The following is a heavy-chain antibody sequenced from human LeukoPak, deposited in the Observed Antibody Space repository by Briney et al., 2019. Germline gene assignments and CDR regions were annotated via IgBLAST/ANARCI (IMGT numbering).Heavy chain of an antibody. CDR2: IKADGSGT. Sequence: GGSLRLSCAASGFNIGPYAMYWVRQGPGRGLEWVSVIKADGSGTFYSDSVRGRFTTSRDNSKNSLYLQMSSLTSDDTALYYCAAWAFYHNLDVWGQGTTVAVSS. CDR3: AAWAFYHNLDV. J-gene: IGHJ6*02. V-gene: IGHV3-43*02. CDR1: GFNIGPYA. D-gene: IGHD2/OR15-2a*01.